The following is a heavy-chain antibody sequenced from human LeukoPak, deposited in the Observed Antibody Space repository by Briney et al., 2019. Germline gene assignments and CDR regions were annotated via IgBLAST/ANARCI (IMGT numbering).Heavy chain of an antibody. J-gene: IGHJ3*02. Sequence: EASVKVSCKASGYTFTSYGISWVRQAPGQGLEWMGWISAYNGNTNYAQKLQGRVTMTTDTSTSTAYMELRSLRSDDTAVYYCARDEGWLLAPGHDAFDIWGQGTMVTVSS. D-gene: IGHD3-22*01. CDR3: ARDEGWLLAPGHDAFDI. CDR2: ISAYNGNT. CDR1: GYTFTSYG. V-gene: IGHV1-18*01.